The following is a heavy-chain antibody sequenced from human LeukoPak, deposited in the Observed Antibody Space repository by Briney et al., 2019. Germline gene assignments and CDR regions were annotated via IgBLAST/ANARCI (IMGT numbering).Heavy chain of an antibody. Sequence: GGSLRLSCAAYGFTFSSSSMKSVRQAPGKGLEWVSYISSSSRTIYYADSVKGRFTISRDNAKNSLYLQMNSLRAEDTAVYYCARERGDFPDWGQGTMVTLSS. CDR1: GFTFSSSS. D-gene: IGHD3-3*01. V-gene: IGHV3-48*04. J-gene: IGHJ3*01. CDR2: ISSSSRTI. CDR3: ARERGDFPD.